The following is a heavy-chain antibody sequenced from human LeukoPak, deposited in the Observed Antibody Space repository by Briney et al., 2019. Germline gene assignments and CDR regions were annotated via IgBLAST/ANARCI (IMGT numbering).Heavy chain of an antibody. V-gene: IGHV3-23*01. CDR1: GFTFSSYA. CDR2: ISGSGGST. CDR3: AKLRITIFGVDPLDTDV. J-gene: IGHJ6*04. D-gene: IGHD3-3*01. Sequence: GGSLRLSCAASGFTFSSYAMSGVRQAPGKGLEWVSAISGSGGSTYYADSVKGRFTISRDNSKNTLYLQMNSLRAEDTAVYYCAKLRITIFGVDPLDTDVWGKGTTVTVSS.